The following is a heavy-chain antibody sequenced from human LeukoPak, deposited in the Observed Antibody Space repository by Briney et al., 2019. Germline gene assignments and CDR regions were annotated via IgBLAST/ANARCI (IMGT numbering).Heavy chain of an antibody. V-gene: IGHV1-69*05. D-gene: IGHD2-2*02. CDR2: IIPIFGTA. CDR3: ARGGYCSSTSCYRADEYFQH. J-gene: IGHJ1*01. CDR1: GGTFSSYA. Sequence: ASVKVSCKASGGTFSSYAISWVRQAPGQGLEWMGGIIPIFGTANYAQKFQGRVTITTDESTSTAYMELSSLRSEDTAVYYCARGGYCSSTSCYRADEYFQHWGQGTLVAVSS.